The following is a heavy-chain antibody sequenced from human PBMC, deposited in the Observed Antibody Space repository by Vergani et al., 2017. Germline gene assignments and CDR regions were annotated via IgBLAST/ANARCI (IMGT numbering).Heavy chain of an antibody. D-gene: IGHD5-18*01. CDR3: ARSPHGYTYGGYMSHFDP. J-gene: IGHJ5*02. V-gene: IGHV3-7*01. CDR1: GFTFSNPW. CDR2: IKYDGSTK. Sequence: EVQLVASGGGLVQRGGSLRLSCEASGFTFSNPWMTWVRQAPGKGLEWVANIKYDGSTKNYVDSVKGRFTISGDNAKNTLYLQMNNLRVEDTAVYFCARSPHGYTYGGYMSHFDPWGQGTLVTVSS.